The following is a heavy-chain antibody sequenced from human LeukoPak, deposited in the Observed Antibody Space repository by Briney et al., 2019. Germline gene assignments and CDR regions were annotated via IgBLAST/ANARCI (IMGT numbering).Heavy chain of an antibody. D-gene: IGHD2-2*01. CDR1: GYSISSGCY. CDR2: IYHSGNT. CDR3: ARRAAPPIGYCSSTSCYGRPSERYNWFDP. J-gene: IGHJ5*02. V-gene: IGHV4-38-2*02. Sequence: PSETLSLTCIVSGYSISSGCYWGWIRQPPGKGLEWIGSIYHSGNTHYKPSLKSRVTISVDTSKNQFSLKLSSVTAADTAVYYCARRAAPPIGYCSSTSCYGRPSERYNWFDPWGQGTLVTVSS.